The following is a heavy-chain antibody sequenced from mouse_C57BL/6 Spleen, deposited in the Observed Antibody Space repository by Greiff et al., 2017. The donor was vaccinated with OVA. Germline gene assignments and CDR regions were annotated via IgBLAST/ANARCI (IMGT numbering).Heavy chain of an antibody. J-gene: IGHJ1*03. Sequence: QVQLQQPGAELVKPGASVKLSCKASGYTFTSYWMHWVKQRPGQGLEWIGMIHPNSGSTNYNEKFKSKATLTVDKSSSTAYMQLSSLTSEDSAVYYCARGGSLSDYDYGYWYFDVWGTGTTVTVSS. CDR2: IHPNSGST. CDR3: ARGGSLSDYDYGYWYFDV. V-gene: IGHV1-64*01. D-gene: IGHD2-4*01. CDR1: GYTFTSYW.